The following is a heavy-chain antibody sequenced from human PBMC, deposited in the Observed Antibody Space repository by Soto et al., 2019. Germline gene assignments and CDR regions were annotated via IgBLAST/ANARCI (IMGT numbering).Heavy chain of an antibody. CDR3: ARSRVYYDFWSGYPY. J-gene: IGHJ4*02. Sequence: PSETLSLTCTVSGGSISSYYWSWIGQPPGKGLEWIGYIYYSGSTNYNPSLKSRVTISVDTSKNQFSLKLSSVTAADTAVYYCARSRVYYDFWSGYPYWGQGVLVTVSS. V-gene: IGHV4-59*01. CDR1: GGSISSYY. D-gene: IGHD3-3*01. CDR2: IYYSGST.